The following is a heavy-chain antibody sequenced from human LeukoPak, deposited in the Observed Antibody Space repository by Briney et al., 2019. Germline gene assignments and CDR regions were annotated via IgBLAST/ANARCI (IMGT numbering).Heavy chain of an antibody. CDR3: ARRSRDGWYFDY. J-gene: IGHJ4*02. CDR1: KFTFNNYA. Sequence: GGSLRLSCAASKFTFNNYAMHWVRQAPGKGLEWVSIISSDGSNEYYADSVKGRFAISRDNSNNTLYLQMNSLRAEDTAVYYCARRSRDGWYFDYWGQGTLVTVSS. V-gene: IGHV3-30*09. CDR2: ISSDGSNE. D-gene: IGHD5-24*01.